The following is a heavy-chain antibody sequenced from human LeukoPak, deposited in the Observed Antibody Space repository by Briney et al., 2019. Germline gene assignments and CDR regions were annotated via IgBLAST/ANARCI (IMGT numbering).Heavy chain of an antibody. J-gene: IGHJ6*03. V-gene: IGHV3-7*01. Sequence: GGSLRLSRAASGFTFSSYWMSWVRQAPGKGLEWVANIKQDGSEKYYVDSVKGRFTISRDNAKNSLYLQMNSLRAEDTAVYYCARVSAWYHYYYYYMDAWGKGTTVTVSS. D-gene: IGHD6-19*01. CDR1: GFTFSSYW. CDR3: ARVSAWYHYYYYYMDA. CDR2: IKQDGSEK.